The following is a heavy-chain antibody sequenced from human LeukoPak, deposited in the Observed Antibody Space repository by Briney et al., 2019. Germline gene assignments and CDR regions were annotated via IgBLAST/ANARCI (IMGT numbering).Heavy chain of an antibody. Sequence: SETLSLTCAVSGYSISSGYYWGWIRQPPGKGLEWIGSIYHSGSTYYNPSLKSRVTISVDTSKNQFSLKLSSVTAADTAVYYRAREMVWFGELPAFDIWGQGTMVTVSS. CDR2: IYHSGST. D-gene: IGHD3-10*01. J-gene: IGHJ3*02. CDR1: GYSISSGYY. CDR3: AREMVWFGELPAFDI. V-gene: IGHV4-38-2*02.